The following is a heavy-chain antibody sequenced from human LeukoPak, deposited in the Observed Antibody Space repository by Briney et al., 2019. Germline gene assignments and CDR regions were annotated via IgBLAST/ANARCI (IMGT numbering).Heavy chain of an antibody. V-gene: IGHV1-8*01. D-gene: IGHD1-1*01. CDR3: ARGDGNDYYYYYMDV. Sequence: GGSVRVSCTASVYTFTSYVINWVRQAPGQGLEWMGWMNPCSGNTGYAQKFQGRVTMTRNTSISTAYLELSSLRSEDTAVYYCARGDGNDYYYYYMDVWGKGTTVT. CDR1: VYTFTSYV. J-gene: IGHJ6*03. CDR2: MNPCSGNT.